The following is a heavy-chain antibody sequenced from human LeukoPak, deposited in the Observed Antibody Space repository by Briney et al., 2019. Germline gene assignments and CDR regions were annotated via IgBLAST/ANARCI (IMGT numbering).Heavy chain of an antibody. D-gene: IGHD1-1*01. CDR2: IYSSGST. CDR1: GGSISSYY. J-gene: IGHJ4*02. Sequence: NTSETLSLTCTVSGGSISSYYWSWIRQPPGKGLEWIGYIYSSGSTKYNPSLKSRVTMSVDTSKNQFSLKLSSVTAADTAVYFCAREGTTGWAFWGQGTLVTVSS. V-gene: IGHV4-59*01. CDR3: AREGTTGWAF.